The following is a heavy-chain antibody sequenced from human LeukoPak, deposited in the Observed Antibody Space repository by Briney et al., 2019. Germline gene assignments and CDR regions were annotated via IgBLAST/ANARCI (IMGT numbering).Heavy chain of an antibody. CDR2: IITILGIA. D-gene: IGHD2-2*01. J-gene: IGHJ4*02. CDR1: GGTFSSYA. V-gene: IGHV1-69*04. CDR3: ARVGCSSTSCSTGVDY. Sequence: SVKVSCKASGGTFSSYAISWVRQAPGQGLEWMGRIITILGIANYAQKFQGRVTITADKSTSTAYMELSSLRSEDTAVYYCARVGCSSTSCSTGVDYWGQGTLVTVSS.